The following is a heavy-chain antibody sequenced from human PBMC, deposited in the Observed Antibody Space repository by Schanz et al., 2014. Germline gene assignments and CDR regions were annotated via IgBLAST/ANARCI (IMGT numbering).Heavy chain of an antibody. CDR1: CLKKKSYA. Sequence: EVQLVESGGGLVKDYFPERISYAAFCLKKKSYAMTWVRQAPGKGLEWVSSISGSGCSRFYADSVKGLFTLSRDNAKNSVLLQMHMLRAADTGVYYCVGDCYLEFVDWGKGPLIDDSS. CDR2: ISGSGCSR. CDR3: VGDCYLEFVD. J-gene: IGHJ4*02. V-gene: IGHV3-21*06. D-gene: IGHD2-21*01.